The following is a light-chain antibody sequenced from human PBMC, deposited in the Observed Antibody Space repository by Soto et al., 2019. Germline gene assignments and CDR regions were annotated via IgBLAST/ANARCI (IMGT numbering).Light chain of an antibody. CDR2: LAS. CDR1: QDIRTD. Sequence: QMTQSPSSLSASVGDRVTITCRASQDIRTDLAWYQQKPGKAPKRLIYLASNLQSGVPSRFSGSGSGTEFTLTISSLQPADFGTYFCLQHNSYPITFGPGTKVDIK. J-gene: IGKJ3*01. CDR3: LQHNSYPIT. V-gene: IGKV1-17*01.